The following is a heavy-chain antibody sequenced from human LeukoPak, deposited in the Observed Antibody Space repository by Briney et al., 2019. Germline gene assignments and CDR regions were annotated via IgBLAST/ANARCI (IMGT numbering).Heavy chain of an antibody. CDR2: ISGSGGST. D-gene: IGHD6-13*01. CDR1: GFTFSSYA. J-gene: IGHJ4*02. V-gene: IGHV3-23*01. CDR3: ARVFSSSWKGGFDY. Sequence: GGPLRLSCAASGFTFSSYAMSWVRQAPGKGLEWVSAISGSGGSTYYADSVKGRFTISRDNSKNTLYLQMNSLRAEDTAVYYCARVFSSSWKGGFDYWGQGTLVTVSS.